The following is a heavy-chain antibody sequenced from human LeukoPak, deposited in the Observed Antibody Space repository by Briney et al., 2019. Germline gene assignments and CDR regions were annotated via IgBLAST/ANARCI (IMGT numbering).Heavy chain of an antibody. Sequence: PGGSLRLSCAASGFTFDDYAMHWVRQAPGKGLEWVSLISWDGGSTYYADSVKGRFTISRDNSKNSLYLQMNSLRAEDTALYYCAKGYDILTGYYKGGIGYWGQGTLVTVSS. CDR2: ISWDGGST. D-gene: IGHD3-9*01. CDR3: AKGYDILTGYYKGGIGY. V-gene: IGHV3-43D*03. J-gene: IGHJ4*02. CDR1: GFTFDDYA.